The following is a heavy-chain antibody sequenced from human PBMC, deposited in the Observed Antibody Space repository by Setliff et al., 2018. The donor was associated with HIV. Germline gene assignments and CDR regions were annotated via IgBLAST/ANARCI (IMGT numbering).Heavy chain of an antibody. Sequence: ASVKVSCKASGYTFTDNYIHWVRQAPGQGLEWMGWIIPKSGGTNYAQRFQVRVTMTRDTSISTAYMELSRLRSDDTAVYYCAREVYYDSSPGGHDAFDNWGQGTMVTVSS. J-gene: IGHJ3*02. D-gene: IGHD3-22*01. CDR3: AREVYYDSSPGGHDAFDN. V-gene: IGHV1-2*02. CDR2: IIPKSGGT. CDR1: GYTFTDNY.